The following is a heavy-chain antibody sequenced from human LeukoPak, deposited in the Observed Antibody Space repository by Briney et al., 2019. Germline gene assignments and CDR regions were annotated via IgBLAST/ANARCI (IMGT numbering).Heavy chain of an antibody. CDR1: GYTLTELS. Sequence: ASVKVSCKVSGYTLTELSMHWVRQAPGKGPEWMGGFDPEDGETIYAQKFQGRVTVTEDTSTDTAYMELSSLRSEDTAVYYCATEKFYSGSYRGGDAFDIWGQGTMVTVSS. D-gene: IGHD1-26*01. CDR2: FDPEDGET. J-gene: IGHJ3*02. V-gene: IGHV1-24*01. CDR3: ATEKFYSGSYRGGDAFDI.